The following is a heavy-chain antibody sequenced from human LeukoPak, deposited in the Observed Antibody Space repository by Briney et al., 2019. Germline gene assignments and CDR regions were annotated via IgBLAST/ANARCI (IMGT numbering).Heavy chain of an antibody. Sequence: PSETLSLTCTVSGGSISSYYWSWIRQPAGKGLEWIGRIHTTGDTNYNPSLKSRVTMSIDTSGNQFFLRLTSVTAADTAVYYCAGGHNSGWYWFDPWGQGTLVTVSS. J-gene: IGHJ5*02. CDR2: IHTTGDT. D-gene: IGHD6-19*01. V-gene: IGHV4-4*07. CDR1: GGSISSYY. CDR3: AGGHNSGWYWFDP.